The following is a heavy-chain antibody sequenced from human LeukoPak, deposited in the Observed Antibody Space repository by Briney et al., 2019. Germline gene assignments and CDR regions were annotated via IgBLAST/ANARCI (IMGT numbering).Heavy chain of an antibody. D-gene: IGHD5-18*01. CDR1: GYTFTGYY. V-gene: IGHV1-2*02. Sequence: ASVKVSCKASGYTFTGYYMHWVRQAPGQGLECMGWINPNSGGTNYAQKFQGRVTMTRDTSISTAYMELSRLRSDDTAVYYCARDAADTAMVLFDYWGQGTLVTVSS. CDR2: INPNSGGT. J-gene: IGHJ4*02. CDR3: ARDAADTAMVLFDY.